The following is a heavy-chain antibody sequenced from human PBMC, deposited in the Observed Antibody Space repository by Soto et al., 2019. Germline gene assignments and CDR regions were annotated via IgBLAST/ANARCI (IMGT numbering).Heavy chain of an antibody. Sequence: QITLKESGPTLVKPTQTLTLTCTFSGFSLSTFGVAVGWLSQPPGKALEWLALIYWDDDKHYSASLKSRLTVTKDTSKNQVVITMTNMDPVDTATYFSAHSRSSGHFDYCCQGTLVTVSS. CDR2: IYWDDDK. V-gene: IGHV2-5*02. CDR3: AHSRSSGHFDY. J-gene: IGHJ4*02. CDR1: GFSLSTFGVA. D-gene: IGHD3-22*01.